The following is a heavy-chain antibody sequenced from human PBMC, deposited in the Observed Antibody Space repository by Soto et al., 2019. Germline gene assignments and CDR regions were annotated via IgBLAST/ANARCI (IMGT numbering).Heavy chain of an antibody. V-gene: IGHV1-18*01. Sequence: ASVKVSCKASGYTFTSYGISWVRQAPGQGLEWMGWISAYNGNTNYAQKLQGRVTMTTDTSTSTAYMELRSLRSDDTAVYYCARDRKATPLVRGVGGNYGMDVWGQGTTVTVSS. CDR1: GYTFTSYG. CDR2: ISAYNGNT. CDR3: ARDRKATPLVRGVGGNYGMDV. D-gene: IGHD3-10*01. J-gene: IGHJ6*02.